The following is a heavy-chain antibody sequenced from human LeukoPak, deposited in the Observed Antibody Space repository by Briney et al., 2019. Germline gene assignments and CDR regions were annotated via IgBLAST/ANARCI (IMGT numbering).Heavy chain of an antibody. CDR3: ARAGFALAPHRGTPFYY. Sequence: SETLSLTCAVYGGSFSGYYWSWIRQPPGKGLEWIGEINHSGITNYSPSLKSRVTISVNTSKNQFSLKLTSVTAADTAVYYCARAGFALAPHRGTPFYYWGRGTLVSVSS. V-gene: IGHV4-34*01. J-gene: IGHJ4*02. D-gene: IGHD6-6*01. CDR2: INHSGIT. CDR1: GGSFSGYY.